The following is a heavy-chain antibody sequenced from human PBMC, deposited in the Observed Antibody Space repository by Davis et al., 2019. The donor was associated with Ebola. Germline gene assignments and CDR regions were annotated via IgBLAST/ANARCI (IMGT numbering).Heavy chain of an antibody. CDR3: ARSSPATRFHHWFDP. CDR1: GGSFSGYY. D-gene: IGHD5-24*01. V-gene: IGHV4-34*01. J-gene: IGHJ5*02. CDR2: INHSGST. Sequence: GSLRLSCAVYGGSFSGYYWSWIRQPPGKGLEWIGEINHSGSTNYNPSLKSRVTISVDTSKNQFSLKLSSVTAADTAVYYCARSSPATRFHHWFDPWGQGTLVTVSS.